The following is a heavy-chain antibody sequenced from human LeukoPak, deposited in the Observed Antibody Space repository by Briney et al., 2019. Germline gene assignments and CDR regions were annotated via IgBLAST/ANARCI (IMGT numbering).Heavy chain of an antibody. CDR1: GYTFTNYG. J-gene: IGHJ4*02. CDR3: ARDQPYDYGDYGGFAY. CDR2: ISGYNDNT. V-gene: IGHV1-18*01. Sequence: ASVKVSCKASGYTFTNYGITWVRQAPGQGLEWMGWISGYNDNTNYAQKLQDRVTMTTDTSTTTAYMELRSLRSDDTAVYYCARDQPYDYGDYGGFAYWGQGTLVTVSS. D-gene: IGHD4-17*01.